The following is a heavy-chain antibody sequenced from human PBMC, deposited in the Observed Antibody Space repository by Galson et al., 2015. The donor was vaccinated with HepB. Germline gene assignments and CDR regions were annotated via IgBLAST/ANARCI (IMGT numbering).Heavy chain of an antibody. V-gene: IGHV3-33*01. CDR1: GFTFSDYN. D-gene: IGHD3-16*01. CDR3: ARDGRRGDLDP. Sequence: SLRLSCAASGFTFSDYNMHWLRQSPGKGPEWVAVIWYDGTIKYYADSVKGRFTISRDNSKNTLYLQMNSLRAADTAVYSCARDGRRGDLDPWGKGTLVTVSS. J-gene: IGHJ5*02. CDR2: IWYDGTIK.